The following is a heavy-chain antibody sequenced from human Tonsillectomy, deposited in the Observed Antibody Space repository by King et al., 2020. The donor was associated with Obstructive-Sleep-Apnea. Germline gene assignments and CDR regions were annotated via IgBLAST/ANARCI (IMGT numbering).Heavy chain of an antibody. D-gene: IGHD3-10*01. CDR3: ARERITMVRGVRHFDY. CDR1: GGSISSGGYY. Sequence: VQLQESGPGLVKPSQTLSLTCTVSGGSISSGGYYWSWIRQHPGKGLGWIGYIYYSGSTYYNPSLKSRVTISVDTSKNQFSLKLSSVTAADTAVYYCARERITMVRGVRHFDYWGQGTLVTVSS. CDR2: IYYSGST. J-gene: IGHJ4*02. V-gene: IGHV4-31*03.